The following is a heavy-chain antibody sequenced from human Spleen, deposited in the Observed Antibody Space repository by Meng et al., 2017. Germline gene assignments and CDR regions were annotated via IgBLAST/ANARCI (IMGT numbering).Heavy chain of an antibody. CDR1: GFTFSSYA. V-gene: IGHV3-30-3*01. J-gene: IGHJ4*02. CDR2: ISYDGGNK. Sequence: QVQLVESGGGVVQPGRSLRLSCAASGFTFSSYAMHWVSQAPGKGLEWVAVISYDGGNKFYADSVKGRFTISKDNAKNMLYLQMNSLKVEDTAVYYCAKDAIWGQGTLVTVSS. CDR3: AKDAI.